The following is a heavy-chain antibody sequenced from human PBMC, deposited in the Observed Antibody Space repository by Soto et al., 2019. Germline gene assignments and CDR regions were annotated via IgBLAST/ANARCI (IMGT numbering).Heavy chain of an antibody. V-gene: IGHV1-69*13. J-gene: IGHJ6*02. CDR2: IIPIFGTA. CDR3: ARDGRAVAGTYYYYGMDV. CDR1: GGTFSSYA. D-gene: IGHD6-19*01. Sequence: GASVKVSCKASGGTFSSYAISWVRQAPGQGLEWMGGIIPIFGTANYAQKFQGRVTITADESTSTAYMELSSLRSEDTAVYYCARDGRAVAGTYYYYGMDVWGQGTAVTVSS.